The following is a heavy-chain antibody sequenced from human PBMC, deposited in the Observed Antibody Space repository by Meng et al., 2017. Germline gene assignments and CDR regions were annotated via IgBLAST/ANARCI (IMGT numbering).Heavy chain of an antibody. Sequence: GESLKISCAASGFTVSSNDMSWVRQAPGKGLEWVSVIYSGGSTYYADSVKGRFTISRDNSKNTLYLQMNSLRAEDTAVYYCARGAPSTYYYGSGAWDWFDPWGQGTLVTVSS. CDR2: IYSGGST. CDR3: ARGAPSTYYYGSGAWDWFDP. D-gene: IGHD3-10*01. V-gene: IGHV3-66*02. J-gene: IGHJ5*02. CDR1: GFTVSSND.